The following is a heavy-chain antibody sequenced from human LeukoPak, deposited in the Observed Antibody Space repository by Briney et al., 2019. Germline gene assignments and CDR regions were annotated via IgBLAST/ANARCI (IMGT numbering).Heavy chain of an antibody. J-gene: IGHJ2*01. CDR3: ARHFHPAETTGGYFDV. Sequence: GEGLKISYKGAGCNFTPYWNVWVRGMTGKGREWVGMTFPGHSYSIYSPSFQGQVTMSVDRSITTAYLQWSSLKASDTAIYYCARHFHPAETTGGYFDVWGRGTLVTV. V-gene: IGHV5-51*01. CDR1: GCNFTPYW. D-gene: IGHD4-17*01. CDR2: TFPGHSYS.